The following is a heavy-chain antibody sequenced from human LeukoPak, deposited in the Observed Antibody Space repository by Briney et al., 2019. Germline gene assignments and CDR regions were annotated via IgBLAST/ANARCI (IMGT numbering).Heavy chain of an antibody. V-gene: IGHV5-51*01. CDR2: IYPGDSDT. D-gene: IGHD3-10*01. CDR3: AIWFGERYFDY. CDR1: GYSFTSYW. J-gene: IGHJ4*02. Sequence: GESLKISCKGSGYSFTSYWIGWVRQMSGKSLERMGIIYPGDSDTRYSPSFQGQVTISADKSISTAYLQWSSLKASDTAMYYCAIWFGERYFDYWGQGTLVTVSS.